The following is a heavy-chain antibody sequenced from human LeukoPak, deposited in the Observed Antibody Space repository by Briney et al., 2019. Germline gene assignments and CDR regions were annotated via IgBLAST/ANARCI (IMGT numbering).Heavy chain of an antibody. CDR1: GFTFSNAW. J-gene: IGHJ4*02. Sequence: GGSLRLYCAASGFTFSNAWMNWVRQAPGKGLEWVGRIKSKTDGGTTDYAAPVKGRFTISRDDSKNTLYLQMNSLKTEDTAVYYCTTTNGYDFPFDYWGQGTLVTVSS. D-gene: IGHD5-12*01. CDR2: IKSKTDGGTT. V-gene: IGHV3-15*07. CDR3: TTTNGYDFPFDY.